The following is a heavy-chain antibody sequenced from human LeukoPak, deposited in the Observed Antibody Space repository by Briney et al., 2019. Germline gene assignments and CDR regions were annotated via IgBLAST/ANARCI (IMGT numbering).Heavy chain of an antibody. J-gene: IGHJ6*03. CDR3: ATTSGYRNYYYYYIDV. Sequence: SETLSLTCTVSGGSISSTIYYWGWIRQPPGKGLEWIGTSYYGGNSYYNPSLKSRVTLSVDGSKNQFSLTLTSVTAADTAVYYCATTSGYRNYYYYYIDVWGKGTTVTVSS. V-gene: IGHV4-39*01. CDR1: GGSISSTIYY. D-gene: IGHD3-22*01. CDR2: SYYGGNS.